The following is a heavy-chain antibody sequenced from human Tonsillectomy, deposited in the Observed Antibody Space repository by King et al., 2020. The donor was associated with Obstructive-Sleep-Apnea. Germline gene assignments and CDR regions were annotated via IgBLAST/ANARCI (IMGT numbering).Heavy chain of an antibody. Sequence: VQLVQSGGGLVKPGGSLRLSCAASGFTFSDYYMTWIRQAPGKGLEWGSYISPSSSYTSYADSVKGRFTIARDNAKNSLYLQMNSLRDDDTGVYYCARDGIAAAGTSPYWGQGTLVTVSS. J-gene: IGHJ4*02. D-gene: IGHD6-13*01. CDR3: ARDGIAAAGTSPY. CDR1: GFTFSDYY. V-gene: IGHV3-11*05. CDR2: ISPSSSYT.